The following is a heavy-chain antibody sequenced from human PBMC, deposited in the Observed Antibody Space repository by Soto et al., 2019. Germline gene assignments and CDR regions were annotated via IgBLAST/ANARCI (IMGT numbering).Heavy chain of an antibody. Sequence: DVQLEESGGGLVKPGGSLRLSCVASEFTFSVYSMNWVRQAPGKGLEWVSSISSGSSYIYYADSVKGRFTISRDNDKSSLFLHMNSLRVDDTAVYYSTIDRVKIRGGYYHYYGMDVWGQGTTVTVSS. D-gene: IGHD3-10*01. CDR3: TIDRVKIRGGYYHYYGMDV. V-gene: IGHV3-21*02. CDR1: EFTFSVYS. J-gene: IGHJ6*02. CDR2: ISSGSSYI.